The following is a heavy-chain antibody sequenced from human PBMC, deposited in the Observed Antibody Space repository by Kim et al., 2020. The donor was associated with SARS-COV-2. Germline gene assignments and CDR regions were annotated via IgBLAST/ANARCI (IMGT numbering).Heavy chain of an antibody. CDR2: FHPEDAKT. CDR3: TTDSLYSSSWYWFDP. D-gene: IGHD6-13*01. V-gene: IGHV1-24*01. CDR1: GYALTELS. J-gene: IGHJ5*02. Sequence: ASVKVSCKVSGYALTELSIHWVRQAPGKGLEWMGGFHPEDAKTIYAQKFQDRVTMTEDTSTDTAYMELRSLRSEDTAVYYCTTDSLYSSSWYWFDPWGQG.